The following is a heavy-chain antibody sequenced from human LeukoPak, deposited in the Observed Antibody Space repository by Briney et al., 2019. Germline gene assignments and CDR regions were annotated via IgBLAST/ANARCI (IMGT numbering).Heavy chain of an antibody. Sequence: PGGSLRLSCAASGFTFSSCAMSWVCQAPGKGLEWVSTIGGTSGTTYYADSVKGRFTISRDNSKNTVFLQMSSLRADDTAVYYCARRLHYSSGWYYFDYWGQGTLVTVSS. CDR3: ARRLHYSSGWYYFDY. D-gene: IGHD6-13*01. V-gene: IGHV3-23*01. J-gene: IGHJ4*02. CDR1: GFTFSSCA. CDR2: IGGTSGTT.